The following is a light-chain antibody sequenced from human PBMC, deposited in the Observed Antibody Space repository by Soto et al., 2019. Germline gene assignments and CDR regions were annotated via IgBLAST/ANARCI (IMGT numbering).Light chain of an antibody. Sequence: EIVLTQSPGTLSLSPGERATLSCRASQSFSSSYLAWYQQKPGQAPRLLIYGASTRATGIPDRFSGSGSGTDFSLTISRLEPEDFAVYYCQQYGSSPPITFGQGTRLEMK. J-gene: IGKJ5*01. CDR1: QSFSSSY. CDR3: QQYGSSPPIT. V-gene: IGKV3-20*01. CDR2: GAS.